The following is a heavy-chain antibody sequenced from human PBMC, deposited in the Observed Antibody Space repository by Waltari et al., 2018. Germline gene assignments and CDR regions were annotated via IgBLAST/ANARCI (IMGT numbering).Heavy chain of an antibody. CDR1: GYSFTSYW. CDR3: ARRGYSYGSWFDP. CDR2: IYPGDLNT. V-gene: IGHV5-51*01. Sequence: EVQLVQSGAEVKKPGESLKISCKGSGYSFTSYWIGWVRQMPGKGLEWMGIIYPGDLNTRDSPSFQGQVTIAADKSISTAYRQWSSLKASDTAMYYCARRGYSYGSWFDPWGQGTLVTVSS. D-gene: IGHD5-18*01. J-gene: IGHJ5*02.